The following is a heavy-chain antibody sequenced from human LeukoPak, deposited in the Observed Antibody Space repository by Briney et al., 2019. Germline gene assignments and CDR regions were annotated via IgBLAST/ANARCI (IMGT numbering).Heavy chain of an antibody. J-gene: IGHJ4*02. CDR1: GYRFTSYW. Sequence: GESLKISCKGFGYRFTSYWIGWVRQMPGKGLEWMGWINPNSGGTNYAQKFQGRVTMTRDTSISTAYMELSRLRSDDTAVYYCARGLLVGATPFDYWGQGTLVTVSS. CDR2: INPNSGGT. D-gene: IGHD1-26*01. CDR3: ARGLLVGATPFDY. V-gene: IGHV1-2*02.